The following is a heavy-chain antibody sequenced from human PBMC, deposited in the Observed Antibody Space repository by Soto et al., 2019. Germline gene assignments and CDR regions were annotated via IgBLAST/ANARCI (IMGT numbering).Heavy chain of an antibody. V-gene: IGHV3-23*01. CDR3: AKVPWGGITDTILGMDV. Sequence: GGSLRLSCAASGFTFSSYGMSWVRQAPGKGLEWVSAISGSGGSTYYADSVKGRVTISRDTSKNTPYLQMNSLRAEDTAVYYCAKVPWGGITDTILGMDVWGQGTTVTVSS. D-gene: IGHD1-20*01. CDR1: GFTFSSYG. CDR2: ISGSGGST. J-gene: IGHJ6*02.